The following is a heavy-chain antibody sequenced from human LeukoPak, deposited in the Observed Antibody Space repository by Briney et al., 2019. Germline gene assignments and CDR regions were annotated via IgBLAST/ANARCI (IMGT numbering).Heavy chain of an antibody. CDR1: GFTFSSYG. CDR3: AKRDGGNRFDY. Sequence: GGSLRLSCAASGFTFSSYGMHWVRQAPGKGLEWVAFIRYDGGNKYYADSVKGRFTISRDNSKNTLYLQMNSLRAEDTAVYYCAKRDGGNRFDYWGQGTLVTVSS. V-gene: IGHV3-30*02. CDR2: IRYDGGNK. D-gene: IGHD4-23*01. J-gene: IGHJ4*02.